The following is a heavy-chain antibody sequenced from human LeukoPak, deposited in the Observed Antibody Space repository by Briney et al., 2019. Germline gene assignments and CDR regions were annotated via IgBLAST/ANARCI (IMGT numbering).Heavy chain of an antibody. Sequence: ASVKVSCTASGYTFTNYYMHWVRQAPGQGLEWMGIVDPSGGGTNYAQKFQGRVIMTRDTSTSTVYMELSSLRSEDTAVYYCASLGSGSSPIIDFDYWGQGTLVTVSS. J-gene: IGHJ4*02. D-gene: IGHD3-10*01. CDR2: VDPSGGGT. CDR1: GYTFTNYY. CDR3: ASLGSGSSPIIDFDY. V-gene: IGHV1-46*01.